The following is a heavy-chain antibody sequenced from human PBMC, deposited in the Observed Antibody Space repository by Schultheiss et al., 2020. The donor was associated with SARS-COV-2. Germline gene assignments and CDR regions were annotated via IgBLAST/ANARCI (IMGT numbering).Heavy chain of an antibody. CDR3: AKRSSWSSFDY. D-gene: IGHD6-13*01. Sequence: GESLKISCVVSGFTFSDYNMNWVRQAPGKGLEWVSGISAGGGSTYYADSVKGRFTISRDNSENTLYLQINSLRAEDSAVYYCAKRSSWSSFDYWGQGTLVTVSS. J-gene: IGHJ4*02. CDR2: ISAGGGST. CDR1: GFTFSDYN. V-gene: IGHV3-23*01.